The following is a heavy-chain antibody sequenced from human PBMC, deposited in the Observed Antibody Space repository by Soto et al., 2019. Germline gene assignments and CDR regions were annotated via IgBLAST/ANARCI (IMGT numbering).Heavy chain of an antibody. J-gene: IGHJ4*02. D-gene: IGHD3-3*01. Sequence: GASVKVSCKASGYTFTSYGLRWVRQAPGQGLEWMGLISAYNGKTNYAQKLQGRVTMTTGTSTSTAYMELRSLRSDDTAVYYCARDPRIDFWSAPDYGGQGALVTVSS. CDR1: GYTFTSYG. CDR3: ARDPRIDFWSAPDY. CDR2: ISAYNGKT. V-gene: IGHV1-18*01.